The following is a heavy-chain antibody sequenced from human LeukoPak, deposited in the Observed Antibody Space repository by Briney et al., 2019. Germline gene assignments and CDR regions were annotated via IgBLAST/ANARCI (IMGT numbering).Heavy chain of an antibody. D-gene: IGHD1-26*01. J-gene: IGHJ4*02. V-gene: IGHV4-59*01. CDR3: ARDAGYSDSHFEY. Sequence: SETLSLTCTVSGGSISSYYWSWIRQPPGKGLEWIGYIYYSGSTNYNPSLKSRVTISVDTSKNQFSLKLSSVTAADTAVYYCARDAGYSDSHFEYWGQGTLVTVSS. CDR1: GGSISSYY. CDR2: IYYSGST.